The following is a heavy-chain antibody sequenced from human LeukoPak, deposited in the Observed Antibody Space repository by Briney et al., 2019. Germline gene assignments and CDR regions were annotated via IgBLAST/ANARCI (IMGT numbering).Heavy chain of an antibody. V-gene: IGHV3-30*04. Sequence: TGGSLRLSCAASGFTFSSYAMHWVRQAPGKGLEWVAVISYDGSNKYYADSVKGRFTISRDNSKNTLYLQMNSLRAEDTAVYYCARNEGPSYDILTGSGFNFDYWGQGTLVTVSS. CDR1: GFTFSSYA. J-gene: IGHJ4*02. CDR2: ISYDGSNK. CDR3: ARNEGPSYDILTGSGFNFDY. D-gene: IGHD3-9*01.